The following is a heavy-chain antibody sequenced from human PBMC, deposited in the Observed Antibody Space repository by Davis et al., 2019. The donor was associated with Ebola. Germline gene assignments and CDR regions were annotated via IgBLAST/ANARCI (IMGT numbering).Heavy chain of an antibody. Sequence: PGGSLRLSCAASGFTFRNYAMSWVRQAPGKGLEWVSVMYTACTTRCTAYADAVRGRFIISRDKSNNTLYLEMSSLRVDDTAVYYCATTQWLREFDNWGQGTLVTVSS. CDR2: MYTACTTRCT. CDR1: GFTFRNYA. V-gene: IGHV3-23*03. CDR3: ATTQWLREFDN. J-gene: IGHJ4*02. D-gene: IGHD6-19*01.